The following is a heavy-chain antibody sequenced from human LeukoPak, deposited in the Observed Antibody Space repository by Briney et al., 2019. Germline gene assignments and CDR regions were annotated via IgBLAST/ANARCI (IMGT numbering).Heavy chain of an antibody. D-gene: IGHD6-13*01. CDR2: IYYSGST. Sequence: SETLSLTCTVSGGSISSSSYYWGWIRQPPGKGLEWIGSIYYSGSTYYNPSLKSRVTISVDTSKNQFSLKLSSVTAADTAVYYCVSQIMSSSRQAFDYWGQGTLVTVSS. V-gene: IGHV4-39*07. CDR3: VSQIMSSSRQAFDY. CDR1: GGSISSSSYY. J-gene: IGHJ4*02.